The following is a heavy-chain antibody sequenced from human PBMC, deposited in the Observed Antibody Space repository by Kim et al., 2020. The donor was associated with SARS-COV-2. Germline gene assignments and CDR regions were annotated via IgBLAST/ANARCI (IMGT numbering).Heavy chain of an antibody. CDR3: ATEKGSSGNAGYFGP. D-gene: IGHD3-10*01. Sequence: GGSLRLSCAASGFTFYTSVLHWVRQAPGEGLEWVAGISSEGSREHYADSVKGRFTVSRDNSKSTLYLQMSSLRAEDTAVYYCATEKGSSGNAGYFGPWGQGTLVTVSS. V-gene: IGHV3-30*03. CDR1: GFTFYTSV. J-gene: IGHJ5*02. CDR2: ISSEGSRE.